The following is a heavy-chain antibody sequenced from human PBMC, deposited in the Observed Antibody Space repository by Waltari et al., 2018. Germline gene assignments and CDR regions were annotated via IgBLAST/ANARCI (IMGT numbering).Heavy chain of an antibody. Sequence: GQLQESGPGLVKPSGTLSLTCAVSGGSISSSNWWSWVRQPPGKGLEWIGEIYHSGSTNYNPSLKSRVTISVDKSKNQFSLKLSSVTAADTAVYYCASLGQLWLRTFDYWGQGTLVTVSS. CDR3: ASLGQLWLRTFDY. J-gene: IGHJ4*02. CDR1: GGSISSSNW. CDR2: IYHSGST. V-gene: IGHV4-4*02. D-gene: IGHD5-18*01.